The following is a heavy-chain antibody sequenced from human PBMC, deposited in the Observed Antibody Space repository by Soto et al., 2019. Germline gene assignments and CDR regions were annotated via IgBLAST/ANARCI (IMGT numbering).Heavy chain of an antibody. J-gene: IGHJ6*02. V-gene: IGHV5-10-1*01. CDR2: IDPSDSYS. Sequence: GESLKISCKASGYNFTTFWISWMRQVPGKGLEWMGRIDPSDSYSNYSPSFQGHITISADKSINTAYLHFSNLKASDTAVYYCARHFPLPTDLQFYYYYYYGVDVWGHGTAVTVPS. CDR1: GYNFTTFW. D-gene: IGHD3-3*02. CDR3: ARHFPLPTDLQFYYYYYYGVDV.